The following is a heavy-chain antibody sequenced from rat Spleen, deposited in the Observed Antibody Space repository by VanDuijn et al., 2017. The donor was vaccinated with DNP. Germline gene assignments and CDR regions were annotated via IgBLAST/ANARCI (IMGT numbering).Heavy chain of an antibody. Sequence: QVQLKESGPGLVQPSQTLSLTCTVSGFSLINYGISWVRQPPGKGLEWIVAISSGGSSYYNSALKSRLSISRDTSKSQVFLKMNSLQTEDTATYYCARDIGTTSFDYWGPGVMVTVSS. J-gene: IGHJ2*01. V-gene: IGHV2S12*01. D-gene: IGHD1-5*01. CDR1: GFSLINYG. CDR3: ARDIGTTSFDY. CDR2: ISSGGSS.